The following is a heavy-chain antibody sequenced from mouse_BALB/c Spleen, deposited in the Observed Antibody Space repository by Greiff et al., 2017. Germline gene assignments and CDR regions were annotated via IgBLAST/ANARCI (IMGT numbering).Heavy chain of an antibody. J-gene: IGHJ3*01. CDR2: INPSNGRT. V-gene: IGHV1S81*02. CDR1: GYTFTSYW. CDR3: ARSTGSGYWFAY. D-gene: IGHD3-1*01. Sequence: QVQLKQPGAELVKPGASVKLSCKASGYTFTSYWMHWVKQRPGQGLEWIGEINPSNGRTNYNEKFKSKATLTVDKSSSTAYMQLSSLTSEDSAVYYCARSTGSGYWFAYWGQGTLVTVSA.